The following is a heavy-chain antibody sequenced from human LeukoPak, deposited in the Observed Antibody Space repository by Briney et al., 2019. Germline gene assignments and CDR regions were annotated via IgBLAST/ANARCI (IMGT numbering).Heavy chain of an antibody. CDR2: ISSDGRVG. Sequence: GGSLRLSCAASGFSFSSYEMNWVRQAPGKGLEWVSHISSDGRVGRYVASVRGRFTMSRDNAKNLLFLQMNGLRVEDTAVYYCARDTLNGPFVISLDYWGQGALVTVSS. V-gene: IGHV3-48*03. CDR1: GFSFSSYE. J-gene: IGHJ4*02. D-gene: IGHD3-9*01. CDR3: ARDTLNGPFVISLDY.